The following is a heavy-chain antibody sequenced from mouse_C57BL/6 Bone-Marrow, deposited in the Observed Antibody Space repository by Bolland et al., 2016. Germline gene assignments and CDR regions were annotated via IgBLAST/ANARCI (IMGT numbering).Heavy chain of an antibody. D-gene: IGHD2-3*01. J-gene: IGHJ3*01. Sequence: DGGSTNYNSALMSRLSISKDNSKSQVFLKMNSLQTDDTAMYYCAKHDGYPFAYWGQGTLV. V-gene: IGHV2-9*01. CDR2: DGGST. CDR3: AKHDGYPFAY.